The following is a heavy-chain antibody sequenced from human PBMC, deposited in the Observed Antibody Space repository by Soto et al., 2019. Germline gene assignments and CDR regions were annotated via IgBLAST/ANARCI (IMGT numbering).Heavy chain of an antibody. CDR1: GGSISSYY. CDR3: ERPEEDY. CDR2: IYYSGST. Sequence: PSETLSLTCTVSGGSISSYYWSWIRQPPGKGLEWIGYIYYSGSTNYNPSLKSRVTISVDTSKNQFSLKLSSVTAADTAVYYCERPEEDYWGQGTLVTVSS. V-gene: IGHV4-59*01. J-gene: IGHJ4*02.